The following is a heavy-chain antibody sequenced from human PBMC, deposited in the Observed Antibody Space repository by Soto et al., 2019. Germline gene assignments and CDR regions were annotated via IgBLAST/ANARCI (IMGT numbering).Heavy chain of an antibody. D-gene: IGHD1-1*01. CDR2: FYYSGTT. CDR3: ARLPPWNSDVTANWFDP. CDR1: GGSFSTYY. V-gene: IGHV4-59*08. Sequence: ETLSLTCTVSGGSFSTYYWGWIRQPPGKGLEWIGHFYYSGTTTYNPSLKRGVTISVDTSNNQFSLKLTSVTAADTAVYYCARLPPWNSDVTANWFDPWGQGTLVTVSS. J-gene: IGHJ5*02.